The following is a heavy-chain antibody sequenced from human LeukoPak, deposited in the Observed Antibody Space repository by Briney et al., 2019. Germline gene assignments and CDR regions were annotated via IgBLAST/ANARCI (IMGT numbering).Heavy chain of an antibody. V-gene: IGHV3-23*01. CDR3: AKDTISIGLIDY. CDR2: ISGSGGST. D-gene: IGHD3-9*01. J-gene: IGHJ4*02. Sequence: GGTLRLSCAASGFTFSSYGMSWVRQAPGKGLEWVSAISGSGGSTYYADSVKGRFTISRDNSKNTLYLQMNSLRAEDTAVYYCAKDTISIGLIDYWGQGTLVTVSS. CDR1: GFTFSSYG.